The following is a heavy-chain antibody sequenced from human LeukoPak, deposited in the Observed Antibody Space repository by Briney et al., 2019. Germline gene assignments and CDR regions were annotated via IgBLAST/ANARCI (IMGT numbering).Heavy chain of an antibody. D-gene: IGHD6-6*01. Sequence: ASVKVSCTASGYTFTSYDINWVRQATGQGLEWMGWMNPNSGNTGYAQKFQGRVTMTRNTSISTAYMELSSLRSEDTAVYYCAREAKYSSSSFDYWGQGTLVTVSS. J-gene: IGHJ4*02. CDR3: AREAKYSSSSFDY. V-gene: IGHV1-8*01. CDR1: GYTFTSYD. CDR2: MNPNSGNT.